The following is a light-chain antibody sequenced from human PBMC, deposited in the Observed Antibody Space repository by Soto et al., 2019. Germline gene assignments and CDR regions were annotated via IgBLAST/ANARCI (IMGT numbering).Light chain of an antibody. CDR1: SSNIGAGYD. CDR3: CSYAGNYAYV. Sequence: QSVLTQPPSVSGAPGQRVTISCTGSSSNIGAGYDVHWYQQLPGTAPKLLIYGNSNRPSGVPDRFSGSKSGTSASLAITGLQAEDEADYYCCSYAGNYAYVFATGTKVTVL. CDR2: GNS. J-gene: IGLJ1*01. V-gene: IGLV1-40*01.